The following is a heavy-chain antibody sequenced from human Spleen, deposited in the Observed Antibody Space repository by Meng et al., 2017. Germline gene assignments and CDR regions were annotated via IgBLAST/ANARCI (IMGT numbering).Heavy chain of an antibody. CDR1: GFTFSSYS. J-gene: IGHJ6*02. V-gene: IGHV3-23*01. CDR2: IFGSGVST. CDR3: AKGVGPTSVYGMDV. Sequence: ETLSLTCAASGFTFSSYSMSWVRQAPGKGLEWVSAIFGSGVSTYYADSVKGRFTISRDNSKNTLYLQMNSLRAEDTAVYYCAKGVGPTSVYGMDVWGQGTTVTVSS. D-gene: IGHD1-26*01.